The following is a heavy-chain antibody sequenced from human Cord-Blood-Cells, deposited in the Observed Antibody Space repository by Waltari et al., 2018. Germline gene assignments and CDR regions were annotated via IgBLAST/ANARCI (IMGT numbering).Heavy chain of an antibody. CDR2: ISWNSGSI. V-gene: IGHV3-9*01. D-gene: IGHD2-21*01. Sequence: EVQLVESGGGLVQPGRSLRLSCAASGFTFDDYAMHWVRQAPGKGLEWGSGISWNSGSIGYADTVKGRFTSYRDNTKNSLYLQMNSLRAEDTALYYCAKGFQSYVDYWGQGTLVTVSS. CDR1: GFTFDDYA. CDR3: AKGFQSYVDY. J-gene: IGHJ4*02.